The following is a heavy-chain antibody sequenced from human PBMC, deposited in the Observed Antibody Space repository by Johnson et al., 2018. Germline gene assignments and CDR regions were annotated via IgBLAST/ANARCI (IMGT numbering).Heavy chain of an antibody. D-gene: IGHD3-22*01. V-gene: IGHV3-73*01. Sequence: EVQLVESGGGLVKPGGSLRLSCAASGFNFSDSAMYWARQASGKGLEWVGRIRSKANSYATAYAASVKGRFTISRDDSKNMAYLQMNSLKTEDTAVYYCNRLATKYYDSRDGMDVWGQGTTVTVSS. CDR3: NRLATKYYDSRDGMDV. CDR2: IRSKANSYAT. CDR1: GFNFSDSA. J-gene: IGHJ6*02.